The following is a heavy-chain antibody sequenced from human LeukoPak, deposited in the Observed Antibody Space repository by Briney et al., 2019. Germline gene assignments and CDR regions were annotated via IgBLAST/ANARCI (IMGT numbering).Heavy chain of an antibody. D-gene: IGHD2-15*01. CDR1: GFTFSNYA. V-gene: IGHV3-33*08. Sequence: GGSLRLSCAASGFTFSNYAMHWVRQAPGKGLEWVAVIWYDGSNKYYADSVKGRFTISRDNYKNTLYLQMNSLRAEDTAVYYCARDGSGGSCFDYWGQGTLVTVSS. CDR2: IWYDGSNK. CDR3: ARDGSGGSCFDY. J-gene: IGHJ4*02.